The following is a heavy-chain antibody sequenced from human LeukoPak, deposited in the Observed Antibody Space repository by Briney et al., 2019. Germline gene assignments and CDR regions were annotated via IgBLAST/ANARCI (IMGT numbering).Heavy chain of an antibody. D-gene: IGHD3-10*01. CDR3: ATYYYGSGSYWGAFDI. V-gene: IGHV3-53*01. CDR2: IYSGGST. J-gene: IGHJ3*02. Sequence: PGGSLRLSCAASGFTFSSYWMYWVRQAPGKGLEWVSVIYSGGSTYYADSVKGRFTISRDNSKNTLYLQMNSLRAEDTAVYYCATYYYGSGSYWGAFDIWGQGTMVTVSS. CDR1: GFTFSSYW.